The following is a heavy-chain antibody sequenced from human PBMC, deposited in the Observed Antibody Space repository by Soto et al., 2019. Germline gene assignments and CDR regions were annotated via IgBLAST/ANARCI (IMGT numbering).Heavy chain of an antibody. CDR1: GGSISSSSYY. D-gene: IGHD1-26*01. CDR3: ARRYSASPVQG. Sequence: QLQLQGSGPGLVKPSETLSLTCIVSGGSISSSSYYWGWIRQPPGKGLEWIGSIYYSGTTYYNPSLKSRVTISVDTSKNQFSLKLSSVTAADTAVYYCARRYSASPVQGWGQGTLVTVSS. J-gene: IGHJ4*02. V-gene: IGHV4-39*01. CDR2: IYYSGTT.